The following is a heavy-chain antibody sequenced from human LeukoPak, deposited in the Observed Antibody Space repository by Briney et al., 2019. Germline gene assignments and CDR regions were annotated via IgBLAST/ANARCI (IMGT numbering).Heavy chain of an antibody. CDR2: IYYSGST. CDR1: GDSVNSVSFY. D-gene: IGHD3-10*01. Sequence: SETLSLTCTVSGDSVNSVSFYWSWIRQPPGKGLEWLGYIYYSGSTNYNPSLKSRATISADTSKNQFSLTLSSVTAADTAMYYCARGYYGSGTYYPPGEWGQGTLVTVST. CDR3: ARGYYGSGTYYPPGE. J-gene: IGHJ4*02. V-gene: IGHV4-61*01.